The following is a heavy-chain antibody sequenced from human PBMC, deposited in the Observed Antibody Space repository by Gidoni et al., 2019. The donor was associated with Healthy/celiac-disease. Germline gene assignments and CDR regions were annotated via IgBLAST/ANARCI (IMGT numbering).Heavy chain of an antibody. V-gene: IGHV1-69*04. D-gene: IGHD3-10*01. CDR2: IIPIRGIA. J-gene: IGHJ4*02. Sequence: EVKTPGYSVKVSCKASGGTFSRYAISWGRQAPGQGLEWMGRIIPIRGIANYAQKFQGRVTITADKSTGTAYMELSSLRVEDAAVDDCSRERGDYGSGSYYPDYWGQGTLVTVSS. CDR1: GGTFSRYA. CDR3: SRERGDYGSGSYYPDY.